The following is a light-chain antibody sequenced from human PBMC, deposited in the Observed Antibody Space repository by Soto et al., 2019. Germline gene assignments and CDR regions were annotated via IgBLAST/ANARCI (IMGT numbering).Light chain of an antibody. CDR1: QTIIRY. CDR2: AAS. V-gene: IGKV1-39*01. CDR3: QQSYSTLFT. Sequence: DIQMTQSPSSLSASVGDRVTITCRASQTIIRYLNWYQQKPGRAPHLLIYAASTLQSGVPSRFSGSGSGTEFTLTISSLQPEDFATYYCQQSYSTLFTFGPGNKVEIK. J-gene: IGKJ3*01.